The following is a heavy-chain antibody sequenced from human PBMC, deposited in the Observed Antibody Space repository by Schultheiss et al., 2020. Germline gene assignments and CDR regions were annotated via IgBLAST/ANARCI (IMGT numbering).Heavy chain of an antibody. CDR1: GFTFSSYA. D-gene: IGHD3-22*01. CDR3: ARDRGSSGCVDY. J-gene: IGHJ4*02. V-gene: IGHV3-33*08. Sequence: GGSLRLSCAASGFTFSSYAMSWVRQAPGKGLDWVAVIWFDGSNKYYVDSVKGRFTISRDNSKNTLYLQMNSLRAEDTAVYYCARDRGSSGCVDYWGQGTLVTVSS. CDR2: IWFDGSNK.